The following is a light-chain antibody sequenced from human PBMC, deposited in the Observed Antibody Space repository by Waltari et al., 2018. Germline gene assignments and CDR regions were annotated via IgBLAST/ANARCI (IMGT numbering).Light chain of an antibody. V-gene: IGLV2-23*02. J-gene: IGLJ2*01. Sequence: QSALTHPSSASGSPGPPLTISCPGLTNDIGSDNLVSCYQQHPGKAPKGIIFEVNTRPSGVSNRFSGSKSGNASSLTVSGLHPEDEADYYCCSYAGTPRVVFGGGTKLTVL. CDR3: CSYAGTPRVV. CDR2: EVN. CDR1: TNDIGSDNL.